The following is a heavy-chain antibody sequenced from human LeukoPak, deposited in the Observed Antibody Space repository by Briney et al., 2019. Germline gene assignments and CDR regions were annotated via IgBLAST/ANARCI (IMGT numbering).Heavy chain of an antibody. Sequence: GESLRISCKGSGYIFSNYWISWVRRMPGKGLEWMGRIDPIDSYTNYSPSFQGHVTMSVDKSTSTAYLQWSSPKASDTAMYYCARQTTVTTQSDYWGQGTLVTVSS. CDR3: ARQTTVTTQSDY. J-gene: IGHJ4*02. V-gene: IGHV5-10-1*01. CDR1: GYIFSNYW. CDR2: IDPIDSYT. D-gene: IGHD4-17*01.